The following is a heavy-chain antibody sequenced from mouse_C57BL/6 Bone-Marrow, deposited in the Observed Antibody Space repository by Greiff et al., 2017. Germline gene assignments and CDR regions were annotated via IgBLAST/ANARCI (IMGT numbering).Heavy chain of an antibody. J-gene: IGHJ3*01. CDR3: ARSDYAHFAY. Sequence: VQLQQSGAELVRPGASVKLSCTASGFNIKDDYMHWVKQRPEQGLEWIGWIDPENGDTEYASKFQGKATITVETSSNTAYLQLSSLTSEDTAIYYCARSDYAHFAYWGQGTLVTVSA. V-gene: IGHV14-4*01. CDR1: GFNIKDDY. D-gene: IGHD2-4*01. CDR2: IDPENGDT.